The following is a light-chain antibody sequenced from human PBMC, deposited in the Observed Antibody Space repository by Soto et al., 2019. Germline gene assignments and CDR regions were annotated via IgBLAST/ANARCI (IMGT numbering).Light chain of an antibody. J-gene: IGLJ2*01. CDR1: SNDVGDYNY. V-gene: IGLV2-14*01. Sequence: QSVLTQPASVSGSPGQSITIACTGTSNDVGDYNYASWYQHHPGKAPKLLIFEVSNRPSGVSYRFSGSKFGNTASLTISGLKDEDEDDYFCTSYATYSTLVFGGGTK. CDR2: EVS. CDR3: TSYATYSTLV.